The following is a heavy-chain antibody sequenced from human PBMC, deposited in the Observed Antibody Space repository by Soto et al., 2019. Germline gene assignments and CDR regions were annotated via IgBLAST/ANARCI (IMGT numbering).Heavy chain of an antibody. CDR1: GGSISSYY. V-gene: IGHV4-59*01. CDR3: ARVRYSYGYDFDY. Sequence: QVQLQESGPGLVKPSETLSLTCTVSGGSISSYYWSWIRQPPGKGLEWIGYIYYSGSTNYNPSLNSRVTLSVDTSKNQFSLKLSSVTAADTAVYYCARVRYSYGYDFDYWGQGTLVTVSS. CDR2: IYYSGST. D-gene: IGHD5-18*01. J-gene: IGHJ4*02.